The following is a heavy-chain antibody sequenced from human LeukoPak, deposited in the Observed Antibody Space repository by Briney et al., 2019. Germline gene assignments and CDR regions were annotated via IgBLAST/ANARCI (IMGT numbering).Heavy chain of an antibody. Sequence: ASVKVSCKASGYTFTSYDINWVRQDTGQGLEWMGWMNPNSGNTGYAQKFQGRVTMTRNTSISTAYMELSSLRSEDAAVYCCARGRDYHGYWGQGTLVTVSS. D-gene: IGHD4-11*01. J-gene: IGHJ4*02. CDR2: MNPNSGNT. V-gene: IGHV1-8*01. CDR1: GYTFTSYD. CDR3: ARGRDYHGY.